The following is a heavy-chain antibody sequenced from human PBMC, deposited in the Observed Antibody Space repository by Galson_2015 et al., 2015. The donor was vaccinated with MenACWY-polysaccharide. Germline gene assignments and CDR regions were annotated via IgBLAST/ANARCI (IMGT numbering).Heavy chain of an antibody. J-gene: IGHJ4*02. CDR3: AKASQWGAAAVGSFDH. Sequence: SLRLSCAASGFSITSYAVNWVRQAPGKGLEWVAVISGSGTDIRYADSVKGRFTLSRDTSKSALYLQMNSLRAEDTAKYHCAKASQWGAAAVGSFDHWGQGTLVTVSS. CDR2: ISGSGTDI. CDR1: GFSITSYA. V-gene: IGHV3-23*01. D-gene: IGHD6-13*01.